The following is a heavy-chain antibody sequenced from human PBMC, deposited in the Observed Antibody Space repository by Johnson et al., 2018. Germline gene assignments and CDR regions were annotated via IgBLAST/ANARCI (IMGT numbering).Heavy chain of an antibody. D-gene: IGHD1-26*01. V-gene: IGHV3-49*03. CDR2: IRTKAYGGTT. Sequence: EVQLLESGGGLVRXGRSLRLSCKTSGFTFGDYTMSWFRQAPGKGLEWVGFIRTKAYGGTTEYAASVKGRFTISRDDSKSIAYLQMNSLKTEDTAVYFCLSASWNWFDPWGQGTLVTVSS. CDR3: LSASWNWFDP. CDR1: GFTFGDYT. J-gene: IGHJ5*02.